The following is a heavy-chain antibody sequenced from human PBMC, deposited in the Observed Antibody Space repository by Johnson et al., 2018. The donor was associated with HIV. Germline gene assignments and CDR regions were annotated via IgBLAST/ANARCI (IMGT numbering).Heavy chain of an antibody. CDR3: STDVTDTETTYYNAFDV. Sequence: VQLVESGGGLVKPGGSLRVSCAASGFTFSNAWMNWVRQAPGKGLEWVGRIRSKTDGGTTEYAAPVKGRFTISRDDSKNTLYLQMNSLKTEDTAVYYCSTDVTDTETTYYNAFDVWGQGTMVTVSS. V-gene: IGHV3-15*01. CDR2: IRSKTDGGTT. D-gene: IGHD4-11*01. J-gene: IGHJ3*01. CDR1: GFTFSNAW.